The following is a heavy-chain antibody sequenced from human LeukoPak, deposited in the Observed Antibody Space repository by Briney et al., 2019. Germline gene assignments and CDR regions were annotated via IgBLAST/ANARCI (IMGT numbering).Heavy chain of an antibody. CDR3: ARQTGSGLFILP. CDR1: GVSISSSNSY. J-gene: IGHJ4*02. V-gene: IGHV4-39*01. Sequence: ASETLSLTCTVSGVSISSSNSYWGWIRQPPGKGLEWIGSIYYSGNTYYNASLKSRVSISIDTSKNRFSLKLTSVTAADTAVYYCARQTGSGLFILPGGQGTLVTVSS. CDR2: IYYSGNT. D-gene: IGHD3/OR15-3a*01.